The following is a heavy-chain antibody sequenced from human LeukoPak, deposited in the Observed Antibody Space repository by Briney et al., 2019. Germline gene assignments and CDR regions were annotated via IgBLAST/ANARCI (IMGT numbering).Heavy chain of an antibody. J-gene: IGHJ4*02. D-gene: IGHD3-9*01. Sequence: GGSLRLSCAASGFALSSYAMSWVRQAPGKGLEWVSSISSSSSYIYYADSVKGRFTISRDNAKNSLYLQMNSLRAEDTAVYYCARDQVTVLRYFDWPYYFDYWGQGTLVTVPS. V-gene: IGHV3-21*01. CDR1: GFALSSYA. CDR2: ISSSSSYI. CDR3: ARDQVTVLRYFDWPYYFDY.